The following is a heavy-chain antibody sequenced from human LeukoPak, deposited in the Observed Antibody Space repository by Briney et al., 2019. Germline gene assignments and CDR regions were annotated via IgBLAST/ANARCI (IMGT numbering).Heavy chain of an antibody. CDR1: GFTFSSYA. D-gene: IGHD6-25*01. Sequence: PGRSLRLSCAASGFTFSSYAMHWVRQAPGKGLEWVAVISYDGSNKYYADSVKGRFTISRDNSKNTLYLQMNSLRAEDTAVYYCAREWDRSGGAFDIWGQGTMVTVSS. CDR3: AREWDRSGGAFDI. V-gene: IGHV3-30-3*01. J-gene: IGHJ3*02. CDR2: ISYDGSNK.